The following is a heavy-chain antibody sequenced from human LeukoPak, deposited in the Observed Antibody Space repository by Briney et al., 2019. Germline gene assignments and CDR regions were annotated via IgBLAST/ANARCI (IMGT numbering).Heavy chain of an antibody. V-gene: IGHV3-33*01. CDR3: ARDRRFSYYYGMDV. Sequence: GGSLRLSCAASGFTFSSYGMHWVRQAPGKGLEWVAVIWYDGSNKYYADSVKGRFTISRDNSKNTLYLQMNSLRAEDTAVYYCARDRRFSYYYGMDVWGQGTTVTVSS. CDR2: IWYDGSNK. J-gene: IGHJ6*02. CDR1: GFTFSSYG.